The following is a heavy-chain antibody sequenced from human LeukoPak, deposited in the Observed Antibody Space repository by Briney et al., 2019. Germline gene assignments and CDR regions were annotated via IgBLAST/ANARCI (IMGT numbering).Heavy chain of an antibody. CDR3: AKDIISGYDYFTQPADY. J-gene: IGHJ4*02. Sequence: GGSLRLSCAASGFTFSSYGMHWVRQAPGKGLEWVAVISYDGSNKYYADSVKGRFTISRDNSKNTLYLQMNSLRAEDTAVYYCAKDIISGYDYFTQPADYWGQGTLVTASS. CDR1: GFTFSSYG. CDR2: ISYDGSNK. D-gene: IGHD5-12*01. V-gene: IGHV3-30*18.